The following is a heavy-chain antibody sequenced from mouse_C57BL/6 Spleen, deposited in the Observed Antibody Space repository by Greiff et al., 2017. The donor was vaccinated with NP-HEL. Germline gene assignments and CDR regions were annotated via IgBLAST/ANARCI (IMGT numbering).Heavy chain of an antibody. J-gene: IGHJ4*01. D-gene: IGHD1-1*01. CDR3: ARSYGSGYEYYAMDY. CDR1: GYTFTSYW. Sequence: QVQLQQPGAELVKPGASVKMSCTASGYTFTSYWITWVKQRPGQGLEWIGDIYPGSGSTNYNEKFKSKATLTVDTSSSTAYMQLSSLTSEDSAVYYCARSYGSGYEYYAMDYWGQGTSVTVSA. V-gene: IGHV1-55*01. CDR2: IYPGSGST.